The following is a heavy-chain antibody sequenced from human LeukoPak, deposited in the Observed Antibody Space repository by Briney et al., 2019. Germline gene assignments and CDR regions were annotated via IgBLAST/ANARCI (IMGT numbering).Heavy chain of an antibody. CDR3: ARVSSSGWYNLNY. D-gene: IGHD6-19*01. V-gene: IGHV1-8*01. CDR2: MSPTSGNT. J-gene: IGHJ4*02. CDR1: GYTFTSYD. Sequence: ASVRVSCKASGYTFTSYDINWVRQATGQGPEWMGWMSPTSGNTGYEQKFQGRVALTMNTSIDTAYMELSGLRSEDTAVYFCARVSSSGWYNLNYWGQGTLVTV.